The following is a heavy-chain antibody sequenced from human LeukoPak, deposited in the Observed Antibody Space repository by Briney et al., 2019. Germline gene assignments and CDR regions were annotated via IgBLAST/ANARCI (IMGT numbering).Heavy chain of an antibody. J-gene: IGHJ5*02. CDR1: DASFSGYY. Sequence: SETLSLTCAVYDASFSGYYWSWIRQPPGKGLEWIGQIHHSGSTKYNGSLKSRVTISVDTSKNQFSLKLNFVTAADTAVYYCARGLFEMNKIRPFPSDLWGQGTLVTVSS. CDR3: ARGLFEMNKIRPFPSDL. V-gene: IGHV4-34*01. CDR2: IHHSGST. D-gene: IGHD5-24*01.